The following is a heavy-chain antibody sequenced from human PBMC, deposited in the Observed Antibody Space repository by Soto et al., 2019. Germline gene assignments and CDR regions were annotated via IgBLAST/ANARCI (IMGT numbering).Heavy chain of an antibody. CDR2: MNPNSGNT. CDR3: ARGQYFSDSSGYDDY. D-gene: IGHD3-22*01. V-gene: IGHV1-8*02. Sequence: ASVKVSCKASGYTFTTYDINWVRQAAGQGLVWMGWMNPNSGNTGYAQKFQDRVTMTRDTSISTAYMELSDLRSEDAAVYYCARGQYFSDSSGYDDYWGQGTQVTVSS. J-gene: IGHJ4*02. CDR1: GYTFTTYD.